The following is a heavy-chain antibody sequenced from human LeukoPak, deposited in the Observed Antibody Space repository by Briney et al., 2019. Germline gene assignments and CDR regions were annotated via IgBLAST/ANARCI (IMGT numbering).Heavy chain of an antibody. CDR3: AKQMVERPRYYYMDV. CDR2: IQDDESNK. D-gene: IGHD2-15*01. Sequence: GGSLRLSCATSGCIFSSFGMHWVRQAPGKGLEWVAFIQDDESNKFYADSVKGRFTISRDNSKNTLFLQMNSLRPEDTALYYCAKQMVERPRYYYMDVWGKGTTVTVSS. CDR1: GCIFSSFG. J-gene: IGHJ6*03. V-gene: IGHV3-30*02.